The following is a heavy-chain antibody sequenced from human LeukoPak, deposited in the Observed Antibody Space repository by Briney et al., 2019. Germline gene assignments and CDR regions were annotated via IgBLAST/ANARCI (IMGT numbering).Heavy chain of an antibody. CDR2: IDWDDDK. D-gene: IGHD4-23*01. J-gene: IGHJ4*02. Sequence: SGPTLVNPTQTHTVTCTFSGFSLSTSGMCVSWVRQPPGKALEWLALIDWDDDKFYSTSLKTRLTISKDTSRNQVVLTMTNMDPVDTATYYCARIQAYGGNSEGYYFNYWGQGTLVTVSS. V-gene: IGHV2-70*20. CDR3: ARIQAYGGNSEGYYFNY. CDR1: GFSLSTSGMC.